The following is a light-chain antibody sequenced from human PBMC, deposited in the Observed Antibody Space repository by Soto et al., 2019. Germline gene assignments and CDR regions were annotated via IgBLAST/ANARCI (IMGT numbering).Light chain of an antibody. CDR3: QQYDNWPWT. J-gene: IGKJ1*01. CDR2: GAS. Sequence: SVLTQSLVTLSLSPGERATLSCRSSQSLSRSYLAWYQQSPGQAPRLLIHGASTRAPGFPARFSGSGSGTDFTLTISSLQSEDFAVYYCQQYDNWPWTFGQGTKVDIK. CDR1: QSLSRSY. V-gene: IGKV3-15*01.